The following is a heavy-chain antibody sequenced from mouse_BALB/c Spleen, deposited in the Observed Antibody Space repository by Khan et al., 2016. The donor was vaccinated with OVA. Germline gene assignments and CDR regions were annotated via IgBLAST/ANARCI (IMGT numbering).Heavy chain of an antibody. V-gene: IGHV2-2*01. D-gene: IGHD2-12*01. CDR2: IWSDGRT. CDR3: ARNSYRYDFTY. CDR1: GFSLNTYG. J-gene: IGHJ3*01. Sequence: VQLQESGPGLVQPSQSLSITCTVSGFSLNTYGIHWVRQSPGKGLEWLGLIWSDGRTDYNVPFISRLSITKDRSKSQVFFKMNSLQPDDTAIYYCARNSYRYDFTYWGQGTLVTVSA.